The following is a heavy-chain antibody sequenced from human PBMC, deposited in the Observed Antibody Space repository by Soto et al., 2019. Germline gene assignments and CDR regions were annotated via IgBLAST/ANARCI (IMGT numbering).Heavy chain of an antibody. V-gene: IGHV4-4*02. J-gene: IGHJ4*02. CDR1: SDSIAGENW. CDR3: ARVFSSSSGWMYYFDF. Sequence: QVQLQESGPGLVNPSETLSLTCTVSSDSIAGENWWSWVRQPPGMRLEWIGEIFHTGGTNYNRSLKSRVNMEVDKSKNQLSLKLISATAADTAVYYCARVFSSSSGWMYYFDFWGQGTLIYVSS. CDR2: IFHTGGT. D-gene: IGHD6-25*01.